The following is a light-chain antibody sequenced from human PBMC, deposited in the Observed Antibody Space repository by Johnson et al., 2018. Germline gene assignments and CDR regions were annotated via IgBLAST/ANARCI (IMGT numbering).Light chain of an antibody. V-gene: IGLV1-51*02. CDR3: GTWDSSLSAGNV. Sequence: QSVLTQPPSVSAAPGQKVTISCSGSSSNIGNNYVSWYQQLPGTAPKLLIYENNKRPSGIPERFSGSKSGTSATLGITGLQTGAEADYYCGTWDSSLSAGNVFGTGTKVTVL. CDR1: SSNIGNNY. J-gene: IGLJ1*01. CDR2: ENN.